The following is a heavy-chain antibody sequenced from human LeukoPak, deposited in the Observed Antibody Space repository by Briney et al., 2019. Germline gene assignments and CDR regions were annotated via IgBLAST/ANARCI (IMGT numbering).Heavy chain of an antibody. V-gene: IGHV4-39*01. J-gene: IGHJ3*02. CDR3: ARHQKGIVVVVALTAFDI. Sequence: SETLSLTCTVSGGSISSSSYYWGCIRQPPGRGLEWTGSIYYSGSTYYNPSLKSRVTISVDTSKNQSSLKLSSVTAADTAVYYCARHQKGIVVVVALTAFDIWGQGTMVTVSS. CDR1: GGSISSSSYY. CDR2: IYYSGST. D-gene: IGHD2-15*01.